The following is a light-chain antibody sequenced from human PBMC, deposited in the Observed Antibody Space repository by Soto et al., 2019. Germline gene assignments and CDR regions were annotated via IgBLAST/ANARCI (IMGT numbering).Light chain of an antibody. CDR3: QQYDSSPPLT. CDR2: GAS. Sequence: EIVLTQSPGTLSLSPGERATLSCRASQSVSSSYLAWYQQKPGQAPRLLIYGASSRATGIPDRFSGSGSRTNFTLTISRLEPEDFAVYYCQQYDSSPPLTFGGGTKVEIK. CDR1: QSVSSSY. V-gene: IGKV3-20*01. J-gene: IGKJ4*01.